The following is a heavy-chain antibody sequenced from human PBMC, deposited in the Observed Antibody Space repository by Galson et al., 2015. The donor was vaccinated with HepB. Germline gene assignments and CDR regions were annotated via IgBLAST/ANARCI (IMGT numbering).Heavy chain of an antibody. Sequence: SVKVSCKASGGTFSSYAISWVRQAPGQGLEWMGWISAYNGNTNYAQKLQGRVTMTTDTSTSTAYMELRSLRSDDTAMYYCARGSSSMVRGVSYWGQGTLVTVSS. J-gene: IGHJ4*02. V-gene: IGHV1-18*01. CDR3: ARGSSSMVRGVSY. CDR1: GGTFSSYA. D-gene: IGHD3-10*01. CDR2: ISAYNGNT.